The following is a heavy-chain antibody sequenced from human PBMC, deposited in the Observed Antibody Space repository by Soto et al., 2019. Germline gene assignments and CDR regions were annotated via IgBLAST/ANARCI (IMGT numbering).Heavy chain of an antibody. Sequence: XGTLSLTGAVSGGSISSSNWWSWVRQPPGKGLEWIGEIYHSGSTNYNPSLKSRVTISVDKSKNQFSLKLSSVTAADTAVYYCASSGSGIYYGMDVWGQGTTVTVSS. CDR2: IYHSGST. D-gene: IGHD3-10*01. V-gene: IGHV4-4*02. J-gene: IGHJ6*02. CDR1: GGSISSSNW. CDR3: ASSGSGIYYGMDV.